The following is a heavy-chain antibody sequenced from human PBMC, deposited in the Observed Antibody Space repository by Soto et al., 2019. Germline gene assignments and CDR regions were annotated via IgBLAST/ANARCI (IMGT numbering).Heavy chain of an antibody. Sequence: SQTLSLTCAISGDSVSSNSAAWNWIRQSPSRGLEWLGRTYYRSKWYNDYAVSVKSRITINPDTSKNQFSLQLNSVTPEDTAVYYCARGYCISTSCYAHDAFDIWGQGTMVTVSS. D-gene: IGHD2-2*01. J-gene: IGHJ3*02. CDR2: TYYRSKWYN. V-gene: IGHV6-1*01. CDR1: GDSVSSNSAA. CDR3: ARGYCISTSCYAHDAFDI.